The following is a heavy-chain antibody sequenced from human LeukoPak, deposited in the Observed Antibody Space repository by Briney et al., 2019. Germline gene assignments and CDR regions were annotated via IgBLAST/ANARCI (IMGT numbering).Heavy chain of an antibody. CDR3: AKELDYGGNSPFHY. D-gene: IGHD4-23*01. V-gene: IGHV3-30*18. CDR2: ISYYGSNK. Sequence: PGGSLRLSCTVSRFTFSDYGIHWVRQAPGKGLEWVAFISYYGSNKYYADSVKGRFTISRDNSKNTLYLQMNSLRAEDTAVYYCAKELDYGGNSPFHYWGQGTLVTVSS. CDR1: RFTFSDYG. J-gene: IGHJ4*02.